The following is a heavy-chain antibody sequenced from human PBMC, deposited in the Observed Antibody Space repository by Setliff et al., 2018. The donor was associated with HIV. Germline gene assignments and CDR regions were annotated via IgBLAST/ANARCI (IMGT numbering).Heavy chain of an antibody. CDR2: INHSGST. J-gene: IGHJ1*01. CDR3: ARARRAGSGPKYFQH. CDR1: GRSFSGYY. Sequence: SETLSLTCAVYGRSFSGYYWNWIRQSPGKGLEWIGEINHSGSTNYNPSLKSRVTISVDTSKNQFYLRLSSVTAADTAVYYCARARRAGSGPKYFQHWGQGTLVTVSS. D-gene: IGHD2-15*01. V-gene: IGHV4-34*01.